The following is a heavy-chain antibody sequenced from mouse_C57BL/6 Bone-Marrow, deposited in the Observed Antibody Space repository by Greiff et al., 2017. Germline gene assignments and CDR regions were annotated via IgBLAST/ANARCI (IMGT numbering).Heavy chain of an antibody. CDR3: ATPYYYGSSYWYFDV. CDR2: IDPSDSYT. J-gene: IGHJ1*03. V-gene: IGHV1-69*01. CDR1: GYTFTSYW. D-gene: IGHD1-1*01. Sequence: QVQLQQPGAELVMPGASVKLSCKASGYTFTSYWMHWVKQRPGQGLEWIGEIDPSDSYTNYNQQFKGKSTLTVDKSSSTAYMQLSSLTSEDSAVYYCATPYYYGSSYWYFDVWGTGTTVTVSS.